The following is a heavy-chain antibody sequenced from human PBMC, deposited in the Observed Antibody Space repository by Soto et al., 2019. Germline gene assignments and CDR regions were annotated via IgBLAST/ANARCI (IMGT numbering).Heavy chain of an antibody. CDR1: GGSISSQY. CDR3: TRGYSNYSWFDP. Sequence: SQTLSLTCTVSGGSISSQYWSWIRQPPGKGLEWIGYISYTGSPNYNPSLKSRVTISMDTSKNQFSLKLSSVTAADTAVYYCTRGYSNYSWFDPWGQGTLLTVS. J-gene: IGHJ5*02. CDR2: ISYTGSP. V-gene: IGHV4-59*11. D-gene: IGHD4-4*01.